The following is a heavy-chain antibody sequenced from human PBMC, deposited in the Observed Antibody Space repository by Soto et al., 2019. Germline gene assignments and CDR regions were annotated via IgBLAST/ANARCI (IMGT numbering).Heavy chain of an antibody. D-gene: IGHD1-1*01. CDR2: ISAHNGNT. V-gene: IGHV1-18*01. J-gene: IGHJ4*02. Sequence: QVHLVQSGAEVKKPGASVKVSSKGSGYAFTTYVITWVRQAPGQGLEWMGWISAHNGNTNYAQKLQGRVTVTRDTSTSTAYMELRSLRSDDTAVYYCARGRYGDYWGQGALVTVSS. CDR3: ARGRYGDY. CDR1: GYAFTTYV.